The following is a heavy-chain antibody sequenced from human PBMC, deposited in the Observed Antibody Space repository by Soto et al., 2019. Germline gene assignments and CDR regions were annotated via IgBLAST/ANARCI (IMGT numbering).Heavy chain of an antibody. Sequence: QVQLVQSGAEVKKPGSSVKVSCTASGGTFNSYTINWVRQAPGQGLEWVGRVNPIVGMSNSAQKFQGRVTSTADKSTSKAYMDLTSLQTEETAVYYGATSYGSGSAHVDYWGQGTLVTVSS. V-gene: IGHV1-69*02. CDR1: GGTFNSYT. CDR2: VNPIVGMS. D-gene: IGHD3-10*01. CDR3: ATSYGSGSAHVDY. J-gene: IGHJ4*02.